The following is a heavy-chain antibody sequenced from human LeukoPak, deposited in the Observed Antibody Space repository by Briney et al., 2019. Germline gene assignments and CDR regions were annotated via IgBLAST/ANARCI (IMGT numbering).Heavy chain of an antibody. CDR1: GFTLSSYG. Sequence: GGPLRLSCAASGFTLSSYGMHWVRQAPGKGLEWVAVISYDGSNKYYADSVKGRFTISRNNSKNTLYLQMNSLRAEDTAVYYCAREVGWEPHRGTSYYYGMDVWGQGTTVTVSS. CDR2: ISYDGSNK. D-gene: IGHD1-26*01. V-gene: IGHV3-30*03. CDR3: AREVGWEPHRGTSYYYGMDV. J-gene: IGHJ6*02.